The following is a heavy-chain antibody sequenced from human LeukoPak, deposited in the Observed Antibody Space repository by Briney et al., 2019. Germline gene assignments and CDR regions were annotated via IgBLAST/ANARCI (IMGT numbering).Heavy chain of an antibody. CDR2: IYSGGST. V-gene: IGHV3-66*01. CDR3: ASSGYSGYLYYFDY. CDR1: GFTFSSYE. J-gene: IGHJ4*02. D-gene: IGHD5-12*01. Sequence: GGSLRLSCAASGFTFSSYEMNWVRQAPGKGLEWVSVIYSGGSTYYADSVKGRFTISRDNSKNTLYLQMNSLRAEDTAVYYCASSGYSGYLYYFDYWGQGTLVTVSS.